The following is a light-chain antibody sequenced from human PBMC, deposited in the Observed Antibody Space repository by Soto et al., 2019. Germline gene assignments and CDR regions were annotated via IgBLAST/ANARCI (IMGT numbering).Light chain of an antibody. Sequence: EIVMTQSPATLSVSPGERATLSCRASQSVSSSLAWYQQKPAQAPRLLIYDASTRATGTPARFSGSGSGTEFTLTISSLQSEDFAVYYCQQYNNWPPVTFGQGTRLEIK. CDR3: QQYNNWPPVT. J-gene: IGKJ5*01. V-gene: IGKV3D-15*01. CDR2: DAS. CDR1: QSVSSS.